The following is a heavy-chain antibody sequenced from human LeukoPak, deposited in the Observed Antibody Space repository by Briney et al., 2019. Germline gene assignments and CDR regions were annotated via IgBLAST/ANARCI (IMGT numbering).Heavy chain of an antibody. CDR3: AKETLGAFDI. V-gene: IGHV3-23*01. CDR1: GFSISSYA. CDR2: ISGSGGST. Sequence: PGGSLRLSCAVSGFSISSYAMSWVRQAPGKGLEWVSAISGSGGSTYYADSVKGRFTISRDNSKNTLYLQMNSLRAEDTAVYYCAKETLGAFDIWGQGTMVTVSS. J-gene: IGHJ3*02.